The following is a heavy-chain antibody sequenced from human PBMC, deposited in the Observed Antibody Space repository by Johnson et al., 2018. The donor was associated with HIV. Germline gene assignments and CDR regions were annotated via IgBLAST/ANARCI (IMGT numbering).Heavy chain of an antibody. Sequence: VQLVESGGGVVQPGRSLRLSCAASGFTFDDYAMHWVRQAPGKGLEWVSGISWNSGSIGYADSVKGLFTISRDNSKNTLYLQMNSLRVEDTAVYYCARDRIWGYAFDIWGQGTMVTVSS. D-gene: IGHD3-16*01. CDR2: ISWNSGSI. V-gene: IGHV3-9*01. CDR3: ARDRIWGYAFDI. CDR1: GFTFDDYA. J-gene: IGHJ3*02.